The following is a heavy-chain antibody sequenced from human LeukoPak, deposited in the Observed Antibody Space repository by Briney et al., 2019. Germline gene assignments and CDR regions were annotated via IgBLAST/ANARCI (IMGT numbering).Heavy chain of an antibody. D-gene: IGHD1-1*01. J-gene: IGHJ4*02. CDR1: GFTFSSYA. CDR2: ISYDGSNK. Sequence: PGRSLRLSCAASGFTFSSYAMHWVRQAPGKGLEWVAGISYDGSNKYYADSVKGRFTISRDNSKNTLYLQMNSLRAEDTAVYYCARDPRQLERLGFDYWGQGTLVTVSS. CDR3: ARDPRQLERLGFDY. V-gene: IGHV3-30*04.